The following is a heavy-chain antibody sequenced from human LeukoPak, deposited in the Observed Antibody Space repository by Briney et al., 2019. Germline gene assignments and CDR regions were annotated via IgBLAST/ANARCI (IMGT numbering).Heavy chain of an antibody. CDR1: GGSISSYY. V-gene: IGHV4-59*08. CDR3: ARHTDIAPVSSLKY. Sequence: SETLSLTCTVSGGSISSYYWSWIRQTPGKGLEWIGDIYYSGSTNYNPSLKSRVTISVDTSKNQFSLKLSSVTAADTAVYYCARHTDIAPVSSLKYWGQGTLVTVSS. CDR2: IYYSGST. J-gene: IGHJ4*02. D-gene: IGHD6-13*01.